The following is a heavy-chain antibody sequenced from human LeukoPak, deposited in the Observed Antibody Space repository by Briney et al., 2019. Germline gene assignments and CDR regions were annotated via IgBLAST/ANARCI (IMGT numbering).Heavy chain of an antibody. Sequence: PGGSLRLSCAASGFTFSDYYMSWIRQAPGKGLEWVSYISSSGSTIYYADSVKGRFTISRDNAKNSLYLQMNSLRAEDTAVYYCARDRSQYYDILTGINRFDPWGQGTLVTVSS. D-gene: IGHD3-9*01. J-gene: IGHJ5*02. CDR1: GFTFSDYY. V-gene: IGHV3-11*04. CDR2: ISSSGSTI. CDR3: ARDRSQYYDILTGINRFDP.